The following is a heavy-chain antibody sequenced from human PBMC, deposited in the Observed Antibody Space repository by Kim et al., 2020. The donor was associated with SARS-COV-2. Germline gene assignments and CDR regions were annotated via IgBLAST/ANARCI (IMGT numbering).Heavy chain of an antibody. CDR3: AKVAPVAMFRGPRMDV. CDR2: IGLAGIST. D-gene: IGHD3-10*01. Sequence: GGSLRLSCAASGFTFSSYAMSWVRQAPGKGPEWVSGIGLAGISTYYADSVKGRFTSARDNSKNTLYLQMNSLRVEDTAVDYCAKVAPVAMFRGPRMDVWGQGTTVTVSS. CDR1: GFTFSSYA. J-gene: IGHJ6*02. V-gene: IGHV3-23*03.